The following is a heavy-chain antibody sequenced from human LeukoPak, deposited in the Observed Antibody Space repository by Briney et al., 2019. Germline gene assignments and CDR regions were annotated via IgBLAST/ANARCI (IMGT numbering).Heavy chain of an antibody. V-gene: IGHV4-59*12. CDR1: GGSISSYY. Sequence: SETLSLTCTVSGGSISSYYWSWIRQPPGKGLEWIGYIFYSGSTNYNPSLKSRVTISVDTSKNQFSLKLSSVTAADTAVYYCARVSNYYGSGSYPQYWGQGTLVTVSS. CDR3: ARVSNYYGSGSYPQY. CDR2: IFYSGST. J-gene: IGHJ4*02. D-gene: IGHD3-10*01.